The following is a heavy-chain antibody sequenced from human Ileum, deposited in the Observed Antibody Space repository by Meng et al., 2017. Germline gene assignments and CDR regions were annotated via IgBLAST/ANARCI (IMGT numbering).Heavy chain of an antibody. D-gene: IGHD2-15*01. Sequence: QVQLQESGPGLVKPSGTLPPTCAVSGGSISISNWWTWVRQPQGKGLEWIGEIYHTGGTNYNPSLKRRVTISVDKSKNQFSLEVTSVTAADTAVYYCARVRCASVSCYGDSYFDYWSQGILVTVSS. V-gene: IGHV4-4*02. CDR3: ARVRCASVSCYGDSYFDY. J-gene: IGHJ4*02. CDR2: IYHTGGT. CDR1: GGSISISNW.